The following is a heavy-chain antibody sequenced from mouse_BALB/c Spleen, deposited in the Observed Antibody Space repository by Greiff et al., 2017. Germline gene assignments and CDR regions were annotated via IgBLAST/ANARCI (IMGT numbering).Heavy chain of an antibody. V-gene: IGHV1-63*02. D-gene: IGHD1-1*01. CDR2: IYPGGGYT. CDR1: GYTFTNYW. J-gene: IGHJ3*01. CDR3: ARGDYGSSYGFAY. Sequence: VKLMESGAELVRPGTSVKISCKASGYTFTNYWLGWVKQRPGHGLEWIGDIYPGGGYTNYNEKFKGKATLTADTSSSTAYMQLSSLTSEDAAVYFCARGDYGSSYGFAYWGQGTLVTVSA.